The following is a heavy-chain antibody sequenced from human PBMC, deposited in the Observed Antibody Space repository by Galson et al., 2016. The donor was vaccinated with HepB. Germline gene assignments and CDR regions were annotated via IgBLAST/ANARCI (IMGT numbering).Heavy chain of an antibody. CDR1: GFTFSGYW. CDR3: ASAQDYGNSPFDY. J-gene: IGHJ4*02. CDR2: INSDGNYI. V-gene: IGHV3-74*01. Sequence: SLRLSCAASGFTFSGYWMHWVRQVPGKGLMWASRINSDGNYINYAASVKGRFTISRDNAKNTVFLQMNSLRAEDTALYYCASAQDYGNSPFDYWGQGTLVTVSS. D-gene: IGHD4-17*01.